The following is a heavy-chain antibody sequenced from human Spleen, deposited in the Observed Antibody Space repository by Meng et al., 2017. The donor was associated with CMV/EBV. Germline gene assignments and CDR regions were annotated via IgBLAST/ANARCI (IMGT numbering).Heavy chain of an antibody. CDR2: ISGSGTTV. CDR3: ARDQARGGIYLGDAFDY. Sequence: GESLKISCAASGFTFSHYYMTWIRQAPGKGLEWVSYISGSGTTVYYGDSVKGRFTISRDNAKNTLYLQMNSLRAEDTAVYYCARDQARGGIYLGDAFDYWGQGTLVTVSS. CDR1: GFTFSHYY. J-gene: IGHJ4*02. V-gene: IGHV3-11*04. D-gene: IGHD1-26*01.